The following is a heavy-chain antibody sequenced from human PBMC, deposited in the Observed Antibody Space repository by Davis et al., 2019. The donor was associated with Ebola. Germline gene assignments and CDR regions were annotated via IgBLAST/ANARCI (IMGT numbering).Heavy chain of an antibody. Sequence: GESLKISCAASGFTFSSHWMSWVRQAPGKGLEWVANIKQDGSEKNYVDSVKGRFTISRDNAKNSLFLQMNSLRAEDTAVYYCARAGMVGVAGTKRIDSWGQGTLVTVSS. CDR2: IKQDGSEK. V-gene: IGHV3-7*04. D-gene: IGHD1-26*01. CDR1: GFTFSSHW. CDR3: ARAGMVGVAGTKRIDS. J-gene: IGHJ4*02.